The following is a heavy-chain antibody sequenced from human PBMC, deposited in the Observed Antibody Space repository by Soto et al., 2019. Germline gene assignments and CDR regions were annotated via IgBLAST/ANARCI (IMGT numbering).Heavy chain of an antibody. J-gene: IGHJ4*02. CDR2: IIPIFGTA. CDR1: GCTFSSYA. CDR3: ARDHCSSTSYYLLDY. V-gene: IGHV1-69*13. Sequence: SVKVSCKASGCTFSSYAISWVRQAPGQGLEWMGGIIPIFGTANYAQKFQGRVTITADESTSTAYMELSSLRSEDTAVYYCARDHCSSTSYYLLDYWGQGTLVTVSS. D-gene: IGHD2-2*01.